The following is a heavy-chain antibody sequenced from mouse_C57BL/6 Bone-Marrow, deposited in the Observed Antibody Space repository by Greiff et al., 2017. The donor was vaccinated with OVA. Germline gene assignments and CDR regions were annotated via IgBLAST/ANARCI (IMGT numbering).Heavy chain of an antibody. CDR3: ARSSPDYYGSSYWYFDV. D-gene: IGHD1-1*01. CDR2: INPNNGGT. Sequence: EVQLQQSGPELVKPGASVKISCKASGYTFTDYYMNWVKQSHGKSLEWIGDINPNNGGTSYNQKFKGKATLTVDKSSSTAYMELRSLTSEDSAVYYCARSSPDYYGSSYWYFDVWGTGTTVTVSS. CDR1: GYTFTDYY. J-gene: IGHJ1*03. V-gene: IGHV1-26*01.